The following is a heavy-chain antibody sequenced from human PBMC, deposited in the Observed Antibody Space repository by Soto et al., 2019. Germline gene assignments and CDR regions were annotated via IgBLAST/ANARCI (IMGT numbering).Heavy chain of an antibody. CDR3: AREALGHGDYPDY. CDR2: MNPNSDNT. D-gene: IGHD4-17*01. Sequence: QVQLVQSGAEVKKPGASVKVSCKASGYTFGSHDINWVRQATGQGLEWMGWMNPNSDNTGYAQTFQGRVTMTGNTSISTAYMELSSLTSEDTAVYYCAREALGHGDYPDYWGQGTLVTVSS. CDR1: GYTFGSHD. J-gene: IGHJ4*02. V-gene: IGHV1-8*01.